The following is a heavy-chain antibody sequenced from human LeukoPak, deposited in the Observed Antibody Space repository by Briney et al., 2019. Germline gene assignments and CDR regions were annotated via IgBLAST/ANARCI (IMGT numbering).Heavy chain of an antibody. V-gene: IGHV1-69*13. Sequence: SVKVSCKTSGYIFTGYYLHWVRQAPGQGLEWMGGIIPIFGTANYAQKFQGRVTITADESTSTAYMELSSLRSEDTAVYYCARSVDTAMVIVDWGQGTLVTVSS. CDR1: GYIFTGYY. J-gene: IGHJ4*02. CDR3: ARSVDTAMVIVD. CDR2: IIPIFGTA. D-gene: IGHD5-18*01.